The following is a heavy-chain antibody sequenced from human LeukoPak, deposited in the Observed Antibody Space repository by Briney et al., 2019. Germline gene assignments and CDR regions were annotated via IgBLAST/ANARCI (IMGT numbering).Heavy chain of an antibody. CDR2: ISGYNGNT. D-gene: IGHD3-3*01. J-gene: IGHJ3*02. CDR1: GYTFTSYG. V-gene: IGHV1-18*01. CDR3: ARVEITIFGVVITYHDAFDI. Sequence: ASVKVSCKASGYTFTSYGISWVRQAPGQGLEWMGWISGYNGNTNYAQKLQGRVTMTTDTSTSTAYMELRSLRSDDTAVYYCARVEITIFGVVITYHDAFDIWGQGTMVTVSS.